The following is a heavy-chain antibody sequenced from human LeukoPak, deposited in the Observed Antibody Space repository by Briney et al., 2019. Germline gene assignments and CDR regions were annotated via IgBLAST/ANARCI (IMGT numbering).Heavy chain of an antibody. J-gene: IGHJ4*02. CDR2: ISGSGGST. V-gene: IGHV3-23*01. Sequence: TGGSLRLSCAASGFTFSSYAMSWVRQAPGKGLEWVSAISGSGGSTYYADSVKGRFTISRDNSKNPLYLQMNSLRAEDTAVYYCAKGSGVLTGYYKPGTQYYFDYWGQGTLVTVSS. D-gene: IGHD3-9*01. CDR1: GFTFSSYA. CDR3: AKGSGVLTGYYKPGTQYYFDY.